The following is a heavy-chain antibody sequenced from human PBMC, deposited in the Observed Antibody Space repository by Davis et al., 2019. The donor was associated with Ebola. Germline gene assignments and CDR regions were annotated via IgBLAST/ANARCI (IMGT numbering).Heavy chain of an antibody. CDR2: ISGSGGST. J-gene: IGHJ4*02. Sequence: GESLKISCAASGFTFSSYAMSWVRRAPGKGLEWVSAISGSGGSTYYADSVKGRFTISRDNSKNTLYLQMNSLRAEDTAVYYCARHDYGDSHFDYWGQGTLVTVSS. V-gene: IGHV3-23*01. CDR1: GFTFSSYA. D-gene: IGHD4-17*01. CDR3: ARHDYGDSHFDY.